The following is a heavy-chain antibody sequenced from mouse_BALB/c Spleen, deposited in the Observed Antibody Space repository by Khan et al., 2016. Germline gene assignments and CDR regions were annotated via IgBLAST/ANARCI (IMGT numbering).Heavy chain of an antibody. CDR1: GYSITSGYN. CDR2: IYYSGDT. Sequence: EVKLLESGPDLVKPSQSLSLTCTVTGYSITSGYNWHWIRQFPGNKLEWMGYIYYSGDTNYNPSLKSRISITRDTSKKQFFLQLSSVTTEDTATYYCASYSTGSSSIYWGQGTTLTVSS. J-gene: IGHJ2*01. CDR3: ASYSTGSSSIY. D-gene: IGHD1-1*01. V-gene: IGHV3-1*02.